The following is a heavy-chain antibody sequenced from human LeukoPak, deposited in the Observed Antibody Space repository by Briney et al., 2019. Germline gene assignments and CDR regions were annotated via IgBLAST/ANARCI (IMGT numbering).Heavy chain of an antibody. CDR2: ISAYNGNT. Sequence: ASVKVSCKASGYTFTSYGISWVRQAPGQGLEWMGWISAYNGNTNYARKLQGRVTMTTDTSTSTAYMELRSLRSDDTAVYYCARDTVVPAAIPKFDPWGQGTLVTVSS. CDR3: ARDTVVPAAIPKFDP. CDR1: GYTFTSYG. J-gene: IGHJ5*02. V-gene: IGHV1-18*01. D-gene: IGHD2-2*01.